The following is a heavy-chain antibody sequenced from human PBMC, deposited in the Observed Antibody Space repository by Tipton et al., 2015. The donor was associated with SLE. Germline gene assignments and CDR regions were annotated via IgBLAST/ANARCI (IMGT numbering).Heavy chain of an antibody. Sequence: SLRLSCVASGFTFSSYAMSWVRQAPGKGLEWVSAISGSGGSTYNADSVKGRFTISRDNSKNTLYLQMNSLRAEDTAVYYCARVGYSSSWYEFDYWGQGTLVTVSS. J-gene: IGHJ4*02. CDR2: ISGSGGST. CDR3: ARVGYSSSWYEFDY. CDR1: GFTFSSYA. D-gene: IGHD6-13*01. V-gene: IGHV3-23*01.